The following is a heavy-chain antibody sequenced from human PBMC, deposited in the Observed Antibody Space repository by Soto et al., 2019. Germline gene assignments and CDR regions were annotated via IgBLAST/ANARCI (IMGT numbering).Heavy chain of an antibody. Sequence: ASVKVSCKASGYTFTDYYIHWVRQAPGQGLEWMGWINPKSGGTSYALKFQGRVTLARDTSITTAYMGLSSLRSDDTAVYFCASWYYDASGHDAFDIWGQGTMVTVSS. CDR1: GYTFTDYY. V-gene: IGHV1-2*02. CDR2: INPKSGGT. D-gene: IGHD3-22*01. J-gene: IGHJ3*02. CDR3: ASWYYDASGHDAFDI.